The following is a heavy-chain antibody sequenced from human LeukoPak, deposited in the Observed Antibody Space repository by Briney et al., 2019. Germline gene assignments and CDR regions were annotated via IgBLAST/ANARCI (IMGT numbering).Heavy chain of an antibody. CDR1: GFTFSTYN. J-gene: IGHJ4*01. D-gene: IGHD2-15*01. CDR2: ISTTSNSI. V-gene: IGHV3-21*01. Sequence: GGSLRLSCAASGFTFSTYNMNWVRQAPGKGLEWVSSISTTSNSIYYADSVKGRFTISRDNAKNSLFLQMNGLRAEDTAVYYCARDRISGGSCLDYWGHGTLVTVSA. CDR3: ARDRISGGSCLDY.